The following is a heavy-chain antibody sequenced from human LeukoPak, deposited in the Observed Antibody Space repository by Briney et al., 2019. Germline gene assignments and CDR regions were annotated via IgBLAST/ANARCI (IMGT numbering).Heavy chain of an antibody. CDR3: ARFLVGATSGY. V-gene: IGHV3-66*01. CDR1: GFTVSSNY. J-gene: IGHJ4*02. D-gene: IGHD1-26*01. CDR2: IYSGGST. Sequence: PGGSLRLSCAASGFTVSSNYMSWVRQAPGKGLEWVSVIYSGGSTYYADSVKGRFTISRDNSKNTLYLQMNSLRAEDTAVYYCARFLVGATSGYWGQGTLVTVSS.